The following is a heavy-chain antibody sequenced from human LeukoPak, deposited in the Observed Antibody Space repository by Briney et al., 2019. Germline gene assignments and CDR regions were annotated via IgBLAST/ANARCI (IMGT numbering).Heavy chain of an antibody. Sequence: PGGSLRLSCAASGFTFSSYWMHWVRQVPGKGLVWVSRINSDGSSTSYADSVKGRFTISRDNAKNTLYLQMNSLRAEDTAVYYCARGPYYYDSSGYLHYYYYGMDVWGQGTTVTVSS. J-gene: IGHJ6*02. D-gene: IGHD3-22*01. CDR3: ARGPYYYDSSGYLHYYYYGMDV. CDR2: INSDGSST. V-gene: IGHV3-74*01. CDR1: GFTFSSYW.